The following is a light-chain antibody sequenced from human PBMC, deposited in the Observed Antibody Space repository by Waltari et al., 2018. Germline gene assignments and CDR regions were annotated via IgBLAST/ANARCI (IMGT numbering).Light chain of an antibody. Sequence: DIQMTPSPSTLSASVGDRVPITCRASQSISSWLAWYQQKPGRAPKLLIYEASTLDSGVPSRFSGSGSGTEFTLTISSLQPDDFATYYCQHYASALTFGGGTKVEVK. J-gene: IGKJ4*01. CDR3: QHYASALT. CDR2: EAS. V-gene: IGKV1-5*03. CDR1: QSISSW.